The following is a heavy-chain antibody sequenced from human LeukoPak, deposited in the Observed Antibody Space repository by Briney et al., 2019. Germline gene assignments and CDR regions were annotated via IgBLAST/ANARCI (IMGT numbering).Heavy chain of an antibody. CDR3: ARSKVYPNDY. J-gene: IGHJ4*02. CDR2: INPNSGGT. CDR1: GYTFTEYY. D-gene: IGHD1-14*01. V-gene: IGHV1-2*02. Sequence: ASVKVSCKASGYTFTEYYIHWVRQAPGQGLEWMGWINPNSGGTNYAQKFQGRVTMTRDTSISTVYMELSRLRSDDTAVYYCARSKVYPNDYWGQGTLVTVSS.